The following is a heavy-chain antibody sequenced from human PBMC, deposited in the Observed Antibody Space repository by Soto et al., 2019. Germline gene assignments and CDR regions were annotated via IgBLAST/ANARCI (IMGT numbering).Heavy chain of an antibody. V-gene: IGHV2-5*02. CDR3: AHRPVSGRLEFDS. Sequence: QITLKESGPTLVKPTQTLTLTCSSSEFSLTSYGMGVGWIRQPPGKALEWLALIYWDDDKTYSPSLKNRLTITRDTSKNQVLLTMTNMDPVDTATYYCAHRPVSGRLEFDSWGQGTLVTVSS. CDR1: EFSLTSYGMG. J-gene: IGHJ4*02. D-gene: IGHD3-10*01. CDR2: IYWDDDK.